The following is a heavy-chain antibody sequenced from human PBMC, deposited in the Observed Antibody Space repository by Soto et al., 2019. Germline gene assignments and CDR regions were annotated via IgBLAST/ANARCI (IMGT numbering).Heavy chain of an antibody. CDR3: AKRGRIGTTDS. CDR2: IYWDNDK. J-gene: IGHJ5*01. CDR1: GFSLNTTGGG. Sequence: QITLKEAGPSRVTPTHTLTLTCSFSGFSLNTTGGGVGWIRQPPGKALEYLGVIYWDNDKRYSPSLSSRLTITKDSSRKQVVLTLTTTAPVDTATYFCAKRGRIGTTDSWGPGTLATVSS. V-gene: IGHV2-5*02. D-gene: IGHD1-1*01.